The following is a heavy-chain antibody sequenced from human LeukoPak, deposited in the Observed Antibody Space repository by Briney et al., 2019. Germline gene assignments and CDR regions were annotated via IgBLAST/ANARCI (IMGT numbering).Heavy chain of an antibody. CDR3: ARSVTTFLHYYYGMDV. J-gene: IGHJ6*02. CDR1: GFTFSSYA. V-gene: IGHV3-30-3*01. Sequence: GGSLRLSCAASGFTFSSYAMSWVRQAPGKGLEWVAVISYDGSNKYYADSVKGRFTISRDNSKNTLYLQMNSLRAKDTAVYYWARSVTTFLHYYYGMDVWGQGTTVTVSS. D-gene: IGHD4-17*01. CDR2: ISYDGSNK.